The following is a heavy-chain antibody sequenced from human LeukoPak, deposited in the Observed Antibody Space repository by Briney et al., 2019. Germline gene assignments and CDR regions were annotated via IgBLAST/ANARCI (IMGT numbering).Heavy chain of an antibody. CDR3: AKGEGYYYDSSGYSPIDY. CDR1: GFTFDDYA. D-gene: IGHD3-22*01. V-gene: IGHV3-9*01. Sequence: GGSLRLSCAASGFTFDDYAMHWVRQAPGKGLEWVSGISWNSGSIGYADSVKGRFTTSRDNAKNSLYLQMNSLRAEDTALYYCAKGEGYYYDSSGYSPIDYWGQGTLVTVSS. J-gene: IGHJ4*02. CDR2: ISWNSGSI.